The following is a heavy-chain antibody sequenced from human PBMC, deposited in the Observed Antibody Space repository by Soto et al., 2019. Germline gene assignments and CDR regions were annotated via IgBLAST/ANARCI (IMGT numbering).Heavy chain of an antibody. D-gene: IGHD2-15*01. Sequence: GGSLRLSCAASGFTFSSYAMSWVHQAPGKGLEWVSAISGSDGSTYYADSVKGRFTISRDNSKNTLYLQMNSLRAEDTAVYYIVGFCSGGSCYARHYYYGMDVWGQGTTVTVSS. V-gene: IGHV3-23*01. CDR2: ISGSDGST. J-gene: IGHJ6*02. CDR3: VGFCSGGSCYARHYYYGMDV. CDR1: GFTFSSYA.